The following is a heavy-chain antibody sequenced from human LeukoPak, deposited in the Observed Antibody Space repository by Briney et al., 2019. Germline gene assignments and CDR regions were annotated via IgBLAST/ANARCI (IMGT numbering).Heavy chain of an antibody. CDR3: ARAPRAYCSTTGSCFQDY. J-gene: IGHJ4*02. CDR2: IHTSGST. Sequence: SETLSLTCTVSGGSISSYYCSWIRQAAGKGLEWIGRIHTSGSTNYNPSLKSRVTMSVDKSKNRFSLNLTSVTAADTAVYFCARAPRAYCSTTGSCFQDYWGQGTLVTVSP. CDR1: GGSISSYY. D-gene: IGHD2-2*01. V-gene: IGHV4-4*07.